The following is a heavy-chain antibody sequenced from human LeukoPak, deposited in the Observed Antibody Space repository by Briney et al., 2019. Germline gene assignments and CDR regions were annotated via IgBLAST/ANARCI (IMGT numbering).Heavy chain of an antibody. V-gene: IGHV5-51*01. CDR1: GYIFTSYW. D-gene: IGHD5-24*01. CDR3: ARHGASEMATIFDAFDI. Sequence: GESLKISCKGSGYIFTSYWIGWVRQMLGKGLEWMGIIYPGDSDTRYSPSFQGQVTISADKSISTAYLQWSSLKASDTAMYYCARHGASEMATIFDAFDIWGQGTMVTVSS. CDR2: IYPGDSDT. J-gene: IGHJ3*02.